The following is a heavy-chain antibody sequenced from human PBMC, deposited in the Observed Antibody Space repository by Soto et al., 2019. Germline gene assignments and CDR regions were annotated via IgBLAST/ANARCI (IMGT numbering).Heavy chain of an antibody. CDR2: INHSGST. V-gene: IGHV4-34*01. CDR3: ARGHHYYHSSGYYTY. D-gene: IGHD3-22*01. Sequence: QVQLQQWGAGLLKPSETLSITCAVYGGSFSGYYWSWIRQPPGKGLEWIGEINHSGSTNYNPSLKSRVTISVDPSKNQFSLKLSSVTAADTAVYYCARGHHYYHSSGYYTYWGQGTLVTVST. J-gene: IGHJ4*02. CDR1: GGSFSGYY.